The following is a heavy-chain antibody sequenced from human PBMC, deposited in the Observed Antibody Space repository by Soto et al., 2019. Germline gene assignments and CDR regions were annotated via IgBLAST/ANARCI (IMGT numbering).Heavy chain of an antibody. CDR1: GGTFSSYA. CDR3: ASLLYCSGGSCRNWFDP. V-gene: IGHV1-69*19. D-gene: IGHD2-15*01. Sequence: QVQLVQSGAEVKKPGSSVKVSCKASGGTFSSYAISWVRQAPGQGLEWMGGIIPIFGTANYAQKFQGRVTIIADESTSTAYMEPSSLRSYDTAVYYCASLLYCSGGSCRNWFDPLGQGTLVTVSS. J-gene: IGHJ5*02. CDR2: IIPIFGTA.